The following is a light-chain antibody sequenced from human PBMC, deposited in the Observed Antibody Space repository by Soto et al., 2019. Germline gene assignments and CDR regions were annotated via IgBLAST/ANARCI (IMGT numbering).Light chain of an antibody. V-gene: IGKV3-20*01. Sequence: EIVLTQSPGTLSLSPGERATLSCRASQSISVNYLAWYQQKPGQAPRLLIYGASSRATGIPDRFSGSGSGTDFTLTISRLEPEDFAVYSCQQYDTAPLTFGQGTKVDIK. CDR1: QSISVNY. CDR3: QQYDTAPLT. CDR2: GAS. J-gene: IGKJ1*01.